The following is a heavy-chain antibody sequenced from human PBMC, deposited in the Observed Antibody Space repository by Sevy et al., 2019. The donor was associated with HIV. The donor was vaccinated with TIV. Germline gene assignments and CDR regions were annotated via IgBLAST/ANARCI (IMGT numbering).Heavy chain of an antibody. V-gene: IGHV3-7*01. D-gene: IGHD2-15*01. J-gene: IGHJ4*02. CDR3: VREVVGGFSYSLDC. CDR1: GFTFSTDW. CDR2: MNQDGSEK. Sequence: GGSLRLSCAASGFTFSTDWMSWVLQAPGKGLEWVATMNQDGSEKYYVDSVKGRFTISRDNAQNSLYLQMNSLRAEETAVYYCVREVVGGFSYSLDCWGQGTLVTVSS.